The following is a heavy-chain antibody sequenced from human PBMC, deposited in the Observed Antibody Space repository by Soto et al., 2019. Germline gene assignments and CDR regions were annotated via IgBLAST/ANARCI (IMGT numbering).Heavy chain of an antibody. Sequence: QVQLVQSGAEVKKPGASVKVSCKASGYTFTSYGLSRVRQAPGQGLEWMGWINANNGNTKYAQKLQGRVTMTTDTSTTTAYMELRSLRSDDTAVYYCARDLNLGLGDYWGQGTLVTVSS. CDR2: INANNGNT. J-gene: IGHJ4*02. CDR1: GYTFTSYG. V-gene: IGHV1-18*01. D-gene: IGHD7-27*01. CDR3: ARDLNLGLGDY.